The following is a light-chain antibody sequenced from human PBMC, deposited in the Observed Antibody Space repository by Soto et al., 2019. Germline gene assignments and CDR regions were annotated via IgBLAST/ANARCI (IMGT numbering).Light chain of an antibody. V-gene: IGLV1-47*01. CDR2: RDD. CDR1: SSNIGSHA. Sequence: QSVLTQPPSASGTPGQSVTISCSGSSSNIGSHAVYWYQQLPGTAPKLLIYRDDQWPSGIPDRFSGSKSGTSASLAISGLRSEDEADYYCAAWDRSLNNWVFGGGTKLTVL. CDR3: AAWDRSLNNWV. J-gene: IGLJ3*02.